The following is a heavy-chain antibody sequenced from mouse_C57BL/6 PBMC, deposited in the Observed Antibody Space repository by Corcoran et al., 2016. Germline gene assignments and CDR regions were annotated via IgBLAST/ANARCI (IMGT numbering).Heavy chain of an antibody. Sequence: QIQLVQSGPELKKPGETVKISCKASGYTCTTYGMSWVKQAPGKGLKWMGWINTYSGVPTYADDFKGRFAFSLETSASTAYLQINNLKNEDTATYFCARWITKGAMDYWGQGTSVTVSS. CDR1: GYTCTTYG. CDR2: INTYSGVP. V-gene: IGHV9-3*01. CDR3: ARWITKGAMDY. J-gene: IGHJ4*01. D-gene: IGHD2-4*01.